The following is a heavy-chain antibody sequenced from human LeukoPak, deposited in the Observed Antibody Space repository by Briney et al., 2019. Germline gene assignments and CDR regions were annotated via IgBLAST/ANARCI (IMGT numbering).Heavy chain of an antibody. Sequence: SETLSLTCTVSGGSISSYYWSWIRQPAGKGLEWIGRIYTSGSTNYNPSLKSRVTMSVDTSKNQFSLKLSSVTAADTAVYYCAREGYDCGGDCFFDSWGQGTLVTVSS. D-gene: IGHD2-21*01. CDR2: IYTSGST. V-gene: IGHV4-4*07. CDR1: GGSISSYY. CDR3: AREGYDCGGDCFFDS. J-gene: IGHJ4*02.